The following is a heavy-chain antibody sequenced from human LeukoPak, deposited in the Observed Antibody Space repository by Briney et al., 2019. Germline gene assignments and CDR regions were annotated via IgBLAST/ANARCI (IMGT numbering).Heavy chain of an antibody. CDR2: IYYSGST. CDR1: GGSISSYY. J-gene: IGHJ3*02. D-gene: IGHD3-10*01. V-gene: IGHV4-59*08. Sequence: SETLSLTCTVSGGSISSYYWSWIRQHPGKGLEWIGYIYYSGSTNYNPSLKSRVTISVDTSKNQFSLKLSSVTAADTAVYYCARHGGSGKNAFDIWGQGTMVTVSS. CDR3: ARHGGSGKNAFDI.